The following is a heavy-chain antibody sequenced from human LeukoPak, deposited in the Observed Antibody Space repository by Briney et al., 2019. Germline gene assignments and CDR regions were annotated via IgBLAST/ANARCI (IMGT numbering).Heavy chain of an antibody. J-gene: IGHJ4*02. V-gene: IGHV4-61*01. CDR3: ARVPVKLLWFGELSS. CDR1: GGSVSSGTYY. Sequence: SETLSLTCTVSGGSVSSGTYYWSWIRQPPGKGLERIGYIYYSGSTNYNPSLKSRVTISVDTSKNQFSLKLSSVTAADTAVYYCARVPVKLLWFGELSSWGQGTLVTVSS. CDR2: IYYSGST. D-gene: IGHD3-10*01.